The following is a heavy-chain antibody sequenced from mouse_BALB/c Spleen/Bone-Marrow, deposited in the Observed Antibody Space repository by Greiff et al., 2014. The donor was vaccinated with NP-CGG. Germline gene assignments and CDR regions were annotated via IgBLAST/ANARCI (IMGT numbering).Heavy chain of an antibody. V-gene: IGHV1-4*02. Sequence: VQLQQSAAELARPGASVKMSCKTSGYTFTYYTMHWVKQRPGQGLEWIGYINPSSGYTDYNQKFKDKTTLTTDKSSSTAYLQLSSLTSEDSAVYDCVRENYDYDGDAMDYWGQGTSVTVSS. CDR2: INPSSGYT. CDR3: VRENYDYDGDAMDY. D-gene: IGHD2-4*01. J-gene: IGHJ4*01. CDR1: GYTFTYYT.